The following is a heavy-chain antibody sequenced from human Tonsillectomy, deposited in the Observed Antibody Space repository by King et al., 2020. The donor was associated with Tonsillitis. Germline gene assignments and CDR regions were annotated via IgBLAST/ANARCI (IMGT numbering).Heavy chain of an antibody. J-gene: IGHJ6*02. D-gene: IGHD5-12*01. CDR1: GFTFSSYA. CDR2: ISYDGSNK. V-gene: IGHV3-30-3*01. CDR3: ARGLGKRDIVATPKPHYYYYGMDV. Sequence: VQLVESGGGVVQPGRSLRLSCAASGFTFSSYAMHWVRQAPGKGLEWVAVISYDGSNKYYADSVKGRFTISRDNSKNTLYLQMNSLRAEDTAVYYCARGLGKRDIVATPKPHYYYYGMDVWGQGTTVTVSS.